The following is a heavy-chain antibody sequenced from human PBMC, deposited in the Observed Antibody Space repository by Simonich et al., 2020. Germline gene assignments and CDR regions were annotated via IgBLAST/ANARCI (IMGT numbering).Heavy chain of an antibody. V-gene: IGHV3-33*01. J-gene: IGHJ3*02. D-gene: IGHD3-10*01. Sequence: QVQLVESGGGVVQPGRSLRLSCAASGFTFSSYGMHWVRQAQCKGLEWVGVIRYDGSNKNYADSVKGQFTISRDNSKNTRYLQMNSLRAEDTAVYYCARDGGYMVRGVDAFDIWGQGTMVTVSS. CDR2: IRYDGSNK. CDR1: GFTFSSYG. CDR3: ARDGGYMVRGVDAFDI.